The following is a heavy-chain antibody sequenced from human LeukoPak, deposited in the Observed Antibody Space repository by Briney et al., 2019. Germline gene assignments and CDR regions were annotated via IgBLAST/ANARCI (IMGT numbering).Heavy chain of an antibody. J-gene: IGHJ6*03. CDR2: IRYDGTNK. V-gene: IGHV3-30*02. Sequence: GGSLRLSCAASGFTFRSYGMHWVRQAPGKGLEWVAIIRYDGTNKYYADSVKGRFTISRDNSKNTLYLQMNSLRAEDTAVYYCAKGGRGYYGSGSRNYYYYYYMDVWGKGTTVTVSS. CDR3: AKGGRGYYGSGSRNYYYYYYMDV. CDR1: GFTFRSYG. D-gene: IGHD3-10*01.